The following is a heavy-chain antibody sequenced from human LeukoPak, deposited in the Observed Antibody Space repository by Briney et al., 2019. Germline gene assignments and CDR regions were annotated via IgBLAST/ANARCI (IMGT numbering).Heavy chain of an antibody. CDR2: IYSGGST. CDR1: GFTVSSNY. D-gene: IGHD6-6*01. J-gene: IGHJ4*02. Sequence: GGSLRLSCAASGFTVSSNYMSWVRQAPGKGLEWVSVIYSGGSTYYADSVKGRFTISRDNSKNTLYLQMNSLRAEDTAVYYCARDPVSYYFDYWGQGTLVTVSS. V-gene: IGHV3-66*01. CDR3: ARDPVSYYFDY.